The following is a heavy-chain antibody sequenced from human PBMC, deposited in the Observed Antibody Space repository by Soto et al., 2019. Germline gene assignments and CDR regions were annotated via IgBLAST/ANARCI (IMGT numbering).Heavy chain of an antibody. CDR2: IYHSGTF. CDR1: GGSVESSSC. Sequence: PSETLSLTCAVSGGSVESSSCWSWVRQVPGKGLEWIGEIYHSGTFNYNPSLASRVSVSVDKSTNQFSLNLNSVTAADTAVYYCVRSVPAATWAYNGMDVWGQGTTVTVSS. J-gene: IGHJ6*02. D-gene: IGHD2-15*01. CDR3: VRSVPAATWAYNGMDV. V-gene: IGHV4-4*02.